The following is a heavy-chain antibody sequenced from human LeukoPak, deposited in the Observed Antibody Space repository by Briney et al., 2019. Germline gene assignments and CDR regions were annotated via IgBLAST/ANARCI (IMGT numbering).Heavy chain of an antibody. Sequence: GGSLRLSCAASGFSLNTYSMNWVRQAPGKGLEWTSYITSSRSTIYYADSVKGRFTISRDNAENSLYLQMNSLRADDTAVYYCARGYSSSSGRAFDIWGQGTMVTVSS. V-gene: IGHV3-48*01. D-gene: IGHD6-6*01. CDR2: ITSSRSTI. CDR3: ARGYSSSSGRAFDI. CDR1: GFSLNTYS. J-gene: IGHJ3*02.